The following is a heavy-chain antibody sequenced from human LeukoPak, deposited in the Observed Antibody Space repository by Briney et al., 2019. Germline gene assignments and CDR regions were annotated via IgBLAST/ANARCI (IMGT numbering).Heavy chain of an antibody. J-gene: IGHJ4*02. D-gene: IGHD6-6*01. Sequence: SETLSLTCAFYGGSFSGYYWSWIRQPPGKGLEWIGEINHSGSTNYNPALKSRVTISVDTSKKQFSLKLSSVTSADTAVYYCAGGRPFDYWGQGTLVTVSS. CDR3: AGGRPFDY. V-gene: IGHV4-34*01. CDR1: GGSFSGYY. CDR2: INHSGST.